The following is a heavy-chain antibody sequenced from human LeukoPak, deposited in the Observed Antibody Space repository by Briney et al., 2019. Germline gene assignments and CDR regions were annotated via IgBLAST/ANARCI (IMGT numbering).Heavy chain of an antibody. Sequence: GESLKISCKGSGYSFTSYWIGWVRQMPGKGLEWMGIIYPGDSDTRYSPSFQGQVTISADKSISTAYLQWSSLMASDTAMYYCARHTRYSYGYYYYYMDVWGKGTTVTVSS. J-gene: IGHJ6*03. D-gene: IGHD5-18*01. CDR2: IYPGDSDT. V-gene: IGHV5-51*01. CDR1: GYSFTSYW. CDR3: ARHTRYSYGYYYYYMDV.